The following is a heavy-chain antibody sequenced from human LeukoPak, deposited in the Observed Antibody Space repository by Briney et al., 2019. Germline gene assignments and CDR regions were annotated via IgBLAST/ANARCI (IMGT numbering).Heavy chain of an antibody. V-gene: IGHV4-59*01. CDR1: GGSISSYY. J-gene: IGHJ4*02. CDR2: IYYSGST. D-gene: IGHD2-2*01. Sequence: PSETLSLTCTVSGGSISSYYWSWIRQPPGKGLEWIGYIYYSGSTNYNPSLKSRVTISVDTSKNQFSLKLSSVTAADTAVYYCARMGLIFPAKLDYWGQGTLVTVSS. CDR3: ARMGLIFPAKLDY.